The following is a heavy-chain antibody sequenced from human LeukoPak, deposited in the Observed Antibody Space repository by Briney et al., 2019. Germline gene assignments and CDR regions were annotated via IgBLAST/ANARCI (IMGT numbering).Heavy chain of an antibody. Sequence: PGRSLRLSCAASGFPFSSYAMSWVRHAPGKGLEWVSAFSGSGGSTYYADSVKGRFTISRDNSKNTLYLQMNSLRAEDTAVYYCAKDGNGYNGGTKFDYWGQGTLVTVSS. CDR2: FSGSGGST. V-gene: IGHV3-23*01. D-gene: IGHD3-3*01. CDR1: GFPFSSYA. CDR3: AKDGNGYNGGTKFDY. J-gene: IGHJ4*02.